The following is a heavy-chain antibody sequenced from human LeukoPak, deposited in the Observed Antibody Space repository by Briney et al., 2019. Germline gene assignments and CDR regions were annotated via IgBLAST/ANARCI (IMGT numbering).Heavy chain of an antibody. V-gene: IGHV1-46*01. CDR1: GYTFTSYY. CDR3: ARGSTTVTDQGWFDP. D-gene: IGHD4-17*01. Sequence: GASVKVSCKASGYTFTSYYMHWVRQAPGQGLEWMGIINPSGGSTSYAQKFQGRVTMTRDMSTSTVYMELSSLRSEDTAVYYCARGSTTVTDQGWFDPWGQGTLVTVSS. J-gene: IGHJ5*02. CDR2: INPSGGST.